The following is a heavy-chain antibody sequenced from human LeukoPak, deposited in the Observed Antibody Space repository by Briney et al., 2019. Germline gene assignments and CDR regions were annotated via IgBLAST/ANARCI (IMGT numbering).Heavy chain of an antibody. V-gene: IGHV4-59*11. Sequence: SETLSLTCSVSGASISSHYWSWIRQPPGKGLEWIGYIHYSGSTNCNPSLKSRVTISLDTSKNQFSLKLTSVTAADTAVYYCGRDSGYSYGYGVDYWGQGTLVTVSS. CDR3: GRDSGYSYGYGVDY. D-gene: IGHD5-18*01. CDR2: IHYSGST. J-gene: IGHJ4*02. CDR1: GASISSHY.